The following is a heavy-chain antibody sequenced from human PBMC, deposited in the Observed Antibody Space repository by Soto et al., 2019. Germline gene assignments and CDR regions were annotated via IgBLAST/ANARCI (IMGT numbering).Heavy chain of an antibody. CDR3: ARAPYCGGDCYSGIDY. Sequence: PSEPLSLTCTVSGGSISSGVYYWSWIRQPPGKGLEWIGYIYYSGSTYYNPSLKSRVTISVDTSKNQFSLKLSSVTAAATAVYYCARAPYCGGDCYSGIDYWGQGTVVTVSS. CDR2: IYYSGST. V-gene: IGHV4-30-4*01. CDR1: GGSISSGVYY. J-gene: IGHJ4*02. D-gene: IGHD2-21*02.